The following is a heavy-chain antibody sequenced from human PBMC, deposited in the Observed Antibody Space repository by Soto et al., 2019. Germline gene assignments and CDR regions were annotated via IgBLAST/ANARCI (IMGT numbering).Heavy chain of an antibody. Sequence: SETLSLTCTVSGGSISGNFYYWGWIRQPPGKGLEWIGNIYISASTNDNPSLKSRVTISVDTSKNQFSLNLNSVTAADTAVYYCAGIVATNFDYWGQGTLVTVSS. D-gene: IGHD5-12*01. J-gene: IGHJ4*02. CDR3: AGIVATNFDY. CDR2: IYISAST. CDR1: GGSISGNFYY. V-gene: IGHV4-31*03.